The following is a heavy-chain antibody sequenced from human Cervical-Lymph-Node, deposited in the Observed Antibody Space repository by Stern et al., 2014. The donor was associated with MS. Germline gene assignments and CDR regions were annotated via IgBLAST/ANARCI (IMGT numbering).Heavy chain of an antibody. CDR1: GGSISSGDYY. CDR3: AREGPRTGTLVY. D-gene: IGHD3/OR15-3a*01. CDR2: IYDSGSS. Sequence: QLQLQESGPGLVKPSQTLSLTCTVSGGSISSGDYYWSWIRQPPGKGLEWIGYIYDSGSSYYTPSLKSRVTISVDTSKNQFSLKLSSVTAADTAVYYCAREGPRTGTLVYWGQGTLVTVSS. V-gene: IGHV4-30-4*01. J-gene: IGHJ4*02.